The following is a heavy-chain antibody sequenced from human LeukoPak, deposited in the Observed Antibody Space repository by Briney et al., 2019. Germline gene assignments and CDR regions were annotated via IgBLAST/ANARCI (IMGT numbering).Heavy chain of an antibody. Sequence: GGSLRLSCAASGFTFIGYGIHWVRQAPGKGLEWVAVISYDGSNKYFADSVKGRFTISRDNSKNTLYLQMNSLRPEDTAVYYCAKGMTTPGMDVWGQGTTVTVSS. D-gene: IGHD4-17*01. CDR1: GFTFIGYG. CDR2: ISYDGSNK. J-gene: IGHJ6*02. CDR3: AKGMTTPGMDV. V-gene: IGHV3-30*18.